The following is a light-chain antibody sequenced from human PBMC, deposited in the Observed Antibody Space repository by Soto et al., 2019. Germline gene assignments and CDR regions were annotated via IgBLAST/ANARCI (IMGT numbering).Light chain of an antibody. Sequence: IVMTQSPATLSVSPGGRATLSCRASQSISGALAWYQQKPGQAPRLLIHGATTRATSFPAGFSCSGSGTEFMLTIGSLQAEDFGYYFRLLVNTQPPFAQGTRLEIK. V-gene: IGKV3-15*01. CDR2: GAT. CDR1: QSISGA. J-gene: IGKJ5*01. CDR3: LLVNTQPP.